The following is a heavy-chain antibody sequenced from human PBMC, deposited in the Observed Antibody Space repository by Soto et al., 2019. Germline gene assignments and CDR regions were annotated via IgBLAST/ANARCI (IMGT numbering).Heavy chain of an antibody. CDR3: ARRYGLNIDAYY. CDR2: INHSGST. J-gene: IGHJ4*02. V-gene: IGHV4-34*01. Sequence: PSETLSLTCAVYGGSFSGYYWSWIRQPPGKGLEWIGEINHSGSTNYNPSLKSRVTTSVDTSKNQFSLKLSSVTAADTAVYFCARRYGLNIDAYYWGQGILVTVSS. D-gene: IGHD3-10*01. CDR1: GGSFSGYY.